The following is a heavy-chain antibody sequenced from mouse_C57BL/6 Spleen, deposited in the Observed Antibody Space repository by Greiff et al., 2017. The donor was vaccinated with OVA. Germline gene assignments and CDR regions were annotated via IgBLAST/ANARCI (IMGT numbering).Heavy chain of an antibody. CDR2: ISDGGSYT. CDR1: GFTFSSYA. Sequence: EVQLVESGGGLVKPGGSLKLSCAASGFTFSSYAMSWVRQTPEKRLEWVATISDGGSYTYYPDNVKGRFTISKDNAKNNLYLQMSHLKSEETAMYYCARDSMITTEYYFDYWGQGTTLTVSS. CDR3: ARDSMITTEYYFDY. J-gene: IGHJ2*01. V-gene: IGHV5-4*01. D-gene: IGHD2-4*01.